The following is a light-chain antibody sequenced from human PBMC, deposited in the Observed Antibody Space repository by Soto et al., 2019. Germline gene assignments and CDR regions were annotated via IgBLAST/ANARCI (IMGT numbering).Light chain of an antibody. CDR2: DAS. CDR1: QSVRTS. CDR3: QQYKSWPPLT. Sequence: EVVLTQSPATLSLSPGERATLSCRASQSVRTSLAWYQHKPGQAPRLVIYDASLRANGVPARFGGSGSGTDFTLTINSLEPDDFAIYYCQQYKSWPPLTFGGGTKVE. V-gene: IGKV3-11*01. J-gene: IGKJ4*01.